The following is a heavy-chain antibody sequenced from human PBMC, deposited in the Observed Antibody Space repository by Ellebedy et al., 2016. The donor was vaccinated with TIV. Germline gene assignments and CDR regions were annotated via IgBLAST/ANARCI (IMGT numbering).Heavy chain of an antibody. D-gene: IGHD2-2*01. J-gene: IGHJ6*02. CDR1: GFSFSSYA. V-gene: IGHV3-23*01. Sequence: GESLKISCAVSGFSFSSYAMTWVRQAPGKGLEWVSSVSGNGGTTYYADPVKGRFTISRDNSRTTLYLQMNSLRAEDTAVYYCAKPTPKHCISASCSPKSYYGMDVWGRGTTVTV. CDR2: VSGNGGTT. CDR3: AKPTPKHCISASCSPKSYYGMDV.